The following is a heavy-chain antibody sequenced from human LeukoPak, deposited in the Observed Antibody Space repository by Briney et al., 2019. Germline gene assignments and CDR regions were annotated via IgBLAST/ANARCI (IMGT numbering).Heavy chain of an antibody. D-gene: IGHD3-10*01. CDR2: IYNSGST. CDR1: GFTVSSNY. CDR3: ASYLPNGMDV. J-gene: IGHJ6*02. Sequence: GGSLRLSCAASGFTVSSNYMSWVRQAPGKGLEWVSVIYNSGSTDYADSVKGRFTISRHNSENTLYLQMNSLRAEDTAVYYCASYLPNGMDVWGQGTTVTVS. V-gene: IGHV3-53*04.